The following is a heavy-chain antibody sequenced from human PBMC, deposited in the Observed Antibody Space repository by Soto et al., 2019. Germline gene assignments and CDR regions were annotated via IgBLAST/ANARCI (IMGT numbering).Heavy chain of an antibody. CDR3: VRGGGGGQFDS. V-gene: IGHV3-11*06. CDR2: ISPNSNYR. Sequence: QIHLVQSGGGLVKPGGSLRLSCEASGFTFSDVYMSWVRQAPGKGLEWLSYISPNSNYREYADFVTGRHIISSDNAKKSRSLQMNILRVEDTAVYYCVRGGGGGQFDSWGHVILVTVSS. D-gene: IGHD2-21*01. J-gene: IGHJ5*01. CDR1: GFTFSDVY.